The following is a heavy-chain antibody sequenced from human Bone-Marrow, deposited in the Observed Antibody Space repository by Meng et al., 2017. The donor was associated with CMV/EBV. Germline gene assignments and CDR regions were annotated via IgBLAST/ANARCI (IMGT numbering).Heavy chain of an antibody. Sequence: ASVKVSCKASEYTFTGYYMHWARQAPGQGLEWMGWIDPNSGATNYAQKFQDRVTMTSDTSIRTAYMELSRLKSDDTALYYCARERYLVPAASPDYYYYGMDVWGQGTTVTVSS. V-gene: IGHV1-2*02. CDR1: EYTFTGYY. J-gene: IGHJ6*02. CDR2: IDPNSGAT. D-gene: IGHD2-2*01. CDR3: ARERYLVPAASPDYYYYGMDV.